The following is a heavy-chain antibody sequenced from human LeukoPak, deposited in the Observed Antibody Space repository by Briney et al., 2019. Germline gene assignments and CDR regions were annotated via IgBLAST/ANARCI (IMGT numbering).Heavy chain of an antibody. CDR3: AKDRRGYVDY. CDR2: ISYDGSNK. CDR1: GFTFSSYG. D-gene: IGHD5-12*01. J-gene: IGHJ4*02. Sequence: GGSLRLSCAASGFTFSSYGMHWARQAPGKGLEWVAVISYDGSNKYYADSVKGRFTISRDNSKNTLYLQMNSLRAEDTAVYYCAKDRRGYVDYWGQGTLVTVSS. V-gene: IGHV3-30*18.